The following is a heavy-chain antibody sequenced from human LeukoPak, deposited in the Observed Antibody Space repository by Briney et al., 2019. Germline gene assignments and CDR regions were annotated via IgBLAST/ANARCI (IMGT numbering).Heavy chain of an antibody. J-gene: IGHJ3*02. CDR3: AREEISSGWYGNAFDI. D-gene: IGHD6-19*01. Sequence: PGRSLRLSCAASGFTFSSYGMHWVRQAPGKGLEWVSVIYSGGSTYYADSVKGRFTISRDNSKNTLYLQMNSLRAEDTAVYYCAREEISSGWYGNAFDIWGQGTMVTVSS. CDR2: IYSGGST. CDR1: GFTFSSYG. V-gene: IGHV3-53*01.